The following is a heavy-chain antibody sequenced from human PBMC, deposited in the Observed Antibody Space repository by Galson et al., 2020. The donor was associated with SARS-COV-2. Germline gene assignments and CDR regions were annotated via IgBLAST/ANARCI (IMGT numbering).Heavy chain of an antibody. CDR3: VVRGIIKTKDPDNNWFDP. CDR1: GFTFSSYG. V-gene: IGHV3-30*03. J-gene: IGHJ5*02. CDR2: ISSDGSNI. Sequence: GGSLRLSCAASGFTFSSYGMHWVRQAPGKGLEWVAVISSDGSNIYYADSVKGRFTISRDNAKNTMYLQMNSLRAEDTAVYYCVVRGIIKTKDPDNNWFDPWGQGTLVTVSS. D-gene: IGHD3-10*01.